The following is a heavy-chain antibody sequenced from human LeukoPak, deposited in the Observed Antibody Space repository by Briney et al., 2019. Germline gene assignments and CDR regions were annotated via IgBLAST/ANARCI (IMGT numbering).Heavy chain of an antibody. CDR1: GFTFSNYW. CDR2: IDSSGDTI. V-gene: IGHV3-48*04. J-gene: IGHJ6*03. CDR3: ARGVGLANYYYYMDV. Sequence: GGSLRLSCAASGFTFSNYWMNWVRQAPGKGLEWVSYIDSSGDTIHYADSVKGRFTISRDNAKNSLFLQMSSLRVEDMSVYYCARGVGLANYYYYMDVWGRGTTVTISS. D-gene: IGHD2-15*01.